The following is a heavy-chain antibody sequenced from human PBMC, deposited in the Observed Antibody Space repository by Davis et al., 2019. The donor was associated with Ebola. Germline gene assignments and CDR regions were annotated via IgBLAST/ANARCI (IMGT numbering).Heavy chain of an antibody. D-gene: IGHD6-19*01. V-gene: IGHV5-51*01. CDR2: IYPGDSDT. CDR1: GYSFTSYW. Sequence: GESLKISCKGSGYSFTSYWIGWVRQMPGTFLSCFGIIYPGDSDTRYSPSFQGQVTISADKSISTAYLQWSSLKASDTAMYYCARHTASSGWPVPDYWGQGTLVTVSS. CDR3: ARHTASSGWPVPDY. J-gene: IGHJ4*02.